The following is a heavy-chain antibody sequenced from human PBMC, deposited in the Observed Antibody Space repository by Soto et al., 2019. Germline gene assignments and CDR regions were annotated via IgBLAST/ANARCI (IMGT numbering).Heavy chain of an antibody. Sequence: GGSLRLSCAASGFPFSSYGMHWARQAPGKGLEWVAVISYDGTNKYYADSVKGRFTGSRDNSKNTLYLQMNSLRAEDTAVYYCAKVAQGDPLISDYGMDVWAKGPRSPSP. V-gene: IGHV3-30*18. CDR1: GFPFSSYG. CDR3: AKVAQGDPLISDYGMDV. D-gene: IGHD2-21*02. J-gene: IGHJ6*02. CDR2: ISYDGTNK.